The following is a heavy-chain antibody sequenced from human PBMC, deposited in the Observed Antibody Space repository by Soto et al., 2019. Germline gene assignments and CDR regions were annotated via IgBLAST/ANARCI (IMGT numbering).Heavy chain of an antibody. CDR2: IYYSGST. CDR1: GGSISSSSYY. Sequence: PSETLSLTCTVSGGSISSSSYYWGWIRQPPGKGLEWIGSIYYSGSTYYNPSLKSRVTISVDTSKNQFSLKLSSVNAADTAVYYCERSYDSSGYPPIYWGQGTLVTVSS. D-gene: IGHD3-22*01. J-gene: IGHJ4*02. V-gene: IGHV4-39*01. CDR3: ERSYDSSGYPPIY.